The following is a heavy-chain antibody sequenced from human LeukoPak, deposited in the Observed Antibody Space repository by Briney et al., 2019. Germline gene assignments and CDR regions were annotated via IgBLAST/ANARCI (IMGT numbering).Heavy chain of an antibody. D-gene: IGHD2/OR15-2a*01. Sequence: SETLSLTCTVSGGSLSSYYWSWIRQPPGKGLEWIGYIYTSGSTNYNPSLKSRVTISVDTSKNQFSLRLSSVTAADTAVYYCARGRNFDPWGQGTLVTVSS. CDR1: GGSLSSYY. J-gene: IGHJ5*02. V-gene: IGHV4-4*09. CDR3: ARGRNFDP. CDR2: IYTSGST.